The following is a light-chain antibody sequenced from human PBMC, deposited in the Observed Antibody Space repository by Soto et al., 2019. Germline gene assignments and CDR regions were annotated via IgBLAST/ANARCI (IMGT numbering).Light chain of an antibody. V-gene: IGKV3-20*01. Sequence: EIVLTQSPGALSLSPGDRATLSCRASQTVSSSFLAWYQQKPGQAPRVLIYGAATRAAGIPDRFSGSGPGTDFTLTIGRLDHEDFAVYYCQQYADSPITFGGGTKVEIK. CDR1: QTVSSSF. CDR3: QQYADSPIT. CDR2: GAA. J-gene: IGKJ4*01.